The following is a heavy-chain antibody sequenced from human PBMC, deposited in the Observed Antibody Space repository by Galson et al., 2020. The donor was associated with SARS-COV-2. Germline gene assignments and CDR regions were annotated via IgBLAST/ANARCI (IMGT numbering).Heavy chain of an antibody. Sequence: SETLSPTCTVSGGSIRDVYWNWTRQPPGKGREWLGYTNNSGRTSYNPPLESRVPMSVDTSKNEVSLKLSSVTAADTAVYYCARDTYYSGSGRAWFDPWGQGTLVTVSS. CDR1: GGSIRDVY. CDR2: TNNSGRT. CDR3: ARDTYYSGSGRAWFDP. V-gene: IGHV4-59*01. J-gene: IGHJ5*02. D-gene: IGHD3-10*01.